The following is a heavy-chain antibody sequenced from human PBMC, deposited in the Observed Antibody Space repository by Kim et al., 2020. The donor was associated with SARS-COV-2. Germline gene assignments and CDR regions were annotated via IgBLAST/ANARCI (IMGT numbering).Heavy chain of an antibody. J-gene: IGHJ3*02. CDR1: GFNLINYD. CDR2: ISGGGDYT. CDR3: ARGHPAFDI. Sequence: GGSLRLSCAVSGFNLINYDMNWVRQAPGKGLEWVSTISGGGDYTYYADSVKGGFTLSRDNSKNTVSLQMNKLRAEDTAIYYCARGHPAFDIWGQGTMVTVSS. V-gene: IGHV3-23*01.